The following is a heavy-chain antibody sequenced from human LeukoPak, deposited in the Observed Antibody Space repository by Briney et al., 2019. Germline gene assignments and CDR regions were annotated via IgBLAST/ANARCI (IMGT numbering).Heavy chain of an antibody. J-gene: IGHJ3*01. CDR2: IYSGGDT. Sequence: GGSLRLSCAASGFTVSSNYMTRVRQAPGKGLEWVSVIYSGGDTYYADSVKGRFTISRDNAKNTLHLQMNSLRAEDTAVYYCARAWVVSGMDFWGQGTMVTVSS. D-gene: IGHD2-21*02. CDR1: GFTVSSNY. V-gene: IGHV3-66*01. CDR3: ARAWVVSGMDF.